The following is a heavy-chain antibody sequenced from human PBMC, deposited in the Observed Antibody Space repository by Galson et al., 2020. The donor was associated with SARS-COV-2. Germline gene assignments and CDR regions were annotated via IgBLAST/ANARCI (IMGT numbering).Heavy chain of an antibody. Sequence: PSETLSLTCSVSGASISDFYWSWVRQPPGKGLEWIGYTSYSGGTNYSPSLKSRIIISLDRSKNAFSLELNSVTAADTAIYYCARTTTTFPFDIWGQGTVVTVSS. D-gene: IGHD4-4*01. CDR1: GASISDFY. CDR3: ARTTTTFPFDI. J-gene: IGHJ3*02. V-gene: IGHV4-59*01. CDR2: TSYSGGT.